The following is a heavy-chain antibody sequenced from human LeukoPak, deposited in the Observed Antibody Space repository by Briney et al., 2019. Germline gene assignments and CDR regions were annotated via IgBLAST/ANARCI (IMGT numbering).Heavy chain of an antibody. CDR3: ARVCLTTNCPSLDY. V-gene: IGHV3-21*01. Sequence: GGSLRLSCAASGFTFSSYSMNWVRQAPGKGLEWVSSISSSSSYIYYADSVKGRFTISRDNAKNSLYLQMNSLRAEDTAVYYCARVCLTTNCPSLDYWGQGTLVTVSS. CDR2: ISSSSSYI. CDR1: GFTFSSYS. D-gene: IGHD1-1*01. J-gene: IGHJ4*02.